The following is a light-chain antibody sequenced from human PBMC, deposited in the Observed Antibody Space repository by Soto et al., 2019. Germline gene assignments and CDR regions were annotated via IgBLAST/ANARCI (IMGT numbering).Light chain of an antibody. CDR1: QGISNY. CDR2: AAS. J-gene: IGKJ4*01. Sequence: DIQMTQSPSSLSASVGDRVTITCRASQGISNYLAWYQQKTGKVPKLLIYAASTLQSGVPSRFSGSGSGTDFTLTISSLQSEDVATYYCQKYNSAPQINFGGGTKVQSK. V-gene: IGKV1-27*01. CDR3: QKYNSAPQIN.